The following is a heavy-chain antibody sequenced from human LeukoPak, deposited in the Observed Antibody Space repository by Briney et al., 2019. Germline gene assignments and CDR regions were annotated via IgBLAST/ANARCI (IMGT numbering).Heavy chain of an antibody. Sequence: ASVKVSCKASGYTFTSYYMHWVRQAPGQGLEWMGIINPSGGSTSYAQKFQGRVTMTRDMSTSTVYMELSSLRSEDTAVYYCARDYGDKYYYYYYMDVWGKGTTVTISS. CDR3: ARDYGDKYYYYYYMDV. CDR1: GYTFTSYY. J-gene: IGHJ6*03. D-gene: IGHD4-17*01. V-gene: IGHV1-46*01. CDR2: INPSGGST.